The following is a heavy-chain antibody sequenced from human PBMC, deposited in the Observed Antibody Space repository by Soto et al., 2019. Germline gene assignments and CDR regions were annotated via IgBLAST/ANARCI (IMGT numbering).Heavy chain of an antibody. CDR3: ARVPETYCSGGSCYSGGIDY. CDR2: IWYDGSNK. CDR1: GFTFSSYA. V-gene: IGHV3-33*01. J-gene: IGHJ4*02. D-gene: IGHD2-15*01. Sequence: GGSLRLSCAASGFTFSSYAMHWVRQAPGKGLEWVAIIWYDGSNKIYADSVKGRFTISRDNSKNTLYLQMNSLRAEDTAIYYCARVPETYCSGGSCYSGGIDYWGQGTLVTVSS.